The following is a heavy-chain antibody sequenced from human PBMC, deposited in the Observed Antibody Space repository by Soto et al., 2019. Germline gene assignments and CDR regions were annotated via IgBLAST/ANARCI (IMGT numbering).Heavy chain of an antibody. CDR1: GGSISSYY. D-gene: IGHD4-17*01. CDR3: ARKDYGDYGWFDP. J-gene: IGHJ5*02. Sequence: SETLSLTCTVSGGSISSYYWSWIRQPPGKGLEWIGYIYYSGSTNYNPSLKSRVTISVDRSKNQFSLKLSSVTAADTAVYYCARKDYGDYGWFDPWGQGTLVTVSS. V-gene: IGHV4-59*01. CDR2: IYYSGST.